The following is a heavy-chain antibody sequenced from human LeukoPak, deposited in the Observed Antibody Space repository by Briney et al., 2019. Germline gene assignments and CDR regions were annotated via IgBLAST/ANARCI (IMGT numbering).Heavy chain of an antibody. CDR2: IYSGGST. V-gene: IGHV3-53*01. CDR3: ARDLYCSGGSCQASDAFDI. Sequence: PGWSLRLSCAASGFTVSSNYMSWVRQAPGRGLEWVSVIYSGGSTYYADSVKGRFTIPRDNSKNTLYLQMNSLRAEDTAVYYCARDLYCSGGSCQASDAFDIWGQGTMVTVSS. J-gene: IGHJ3*02. CDR1: GFTVSSNY. D-gene: IGHD2-15*01.